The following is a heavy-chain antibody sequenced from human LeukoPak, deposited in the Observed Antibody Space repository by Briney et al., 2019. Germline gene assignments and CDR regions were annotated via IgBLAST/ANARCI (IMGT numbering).Heavy chain of an antibody. CDR1: GGSFSGYY. J-gene: IGHJ6*02. CDR3: ARSSTTTKYYYYGMDV. D-gene: IGHD2/OR15-2a*01. V-gene: IGHV4-59*01. CDR2: IYYSGST. Sequence: SETLSLTCAVYGGSFSGYYWSWIRQPPGKGLEWMGYIYYSGSTNYNPSLKSRVTISVDTSKNQFSLKLSSVTAADTAVYYCARSSTTTKYYYYGMDVWGQGTTVTVSS.